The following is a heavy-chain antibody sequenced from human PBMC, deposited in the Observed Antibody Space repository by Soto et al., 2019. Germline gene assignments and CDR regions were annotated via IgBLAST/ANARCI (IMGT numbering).Heavy chain of an antibody. J-gene: IGHJ6*02. Sequence: QVRLQESGPGLVKPSETLSLTCTVSGGSISSYYWSWIRQPPGKGLEWIGYMYNTGSTVYNPSLKSRVTISVDTSKNQFYLKVNSVTAADTAVYYCARDLWGYCGNDCYPLDVWGQGTTVTVSS. CDR2: MYNTGST. CDR1: GGSISSYY. V-gene: IGHV4-59*01. D-gene: IGHD2-21*02. CDR3: ARDLWGYCGNDCYPLDV.